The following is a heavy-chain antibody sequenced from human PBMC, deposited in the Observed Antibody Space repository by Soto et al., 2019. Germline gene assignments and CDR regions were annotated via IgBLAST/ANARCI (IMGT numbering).Heavy chain of an antibody. V-gene: IGHV4-34*01. J-gene: IGHJ4*02. CDR1: GGSLSGYY. D-gene: IGHD3-3*01. CDR2: INHSGST. Sequence: QVQLQQWGAGLLKPSETLSLTCAVYGGSLSGYYWSWIRQPPGKGLEGIGEINHSGSTNYSPSLKSRVTILVDTSKNQFSLQLSSVTAADTAMYCCARGDFAWEPSTDYWGQGTLVTVSS. CDR3: ARGDFAWEPSTDY.